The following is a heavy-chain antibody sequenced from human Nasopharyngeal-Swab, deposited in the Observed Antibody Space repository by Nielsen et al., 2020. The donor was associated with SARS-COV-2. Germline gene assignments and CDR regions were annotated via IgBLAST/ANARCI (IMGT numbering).Heavy chain of an antibody. CDR3: ARDTSAAGSNWHFDL. D-gene: IGHD2-15*01. CDR1: GGSVSSYY. Sequence: GSLRLSCSVSGGSVSSYYWSWIRQPPGKGLEWIALISHSEATNYNPSLRGRVTISLDTSKNQLSLRLNSVTAADTAVYFCARDTSAAGSNWHFDLGGRGTLVTVSS. V-gene: IGHV4-59*02. CDR2: ISHSEAT. J-gene: IGHJ2*01.